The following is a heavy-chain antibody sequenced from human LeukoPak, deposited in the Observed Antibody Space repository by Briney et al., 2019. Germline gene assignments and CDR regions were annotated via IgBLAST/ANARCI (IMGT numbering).Heavy chain of an antibody. J-gene: IGHJ4*02. V-gene: IGHV3-30*18. CDR3: AKGAEVVVNSYYFDY. CDR1: GFTFSSYG. Sequence: GRSLRLSCAASGFTFSSYGMHWVRQAPGKGLEWVAVISYDGSNKYYADSVKGRFTISRDNSKNTLYLQMNSLRAEDTAVYYCAKGAEVVVNSYYFDYWGQGTLVTVSS. D-gene: IGHD3-22*01. CDR2: ISYDGSNK.